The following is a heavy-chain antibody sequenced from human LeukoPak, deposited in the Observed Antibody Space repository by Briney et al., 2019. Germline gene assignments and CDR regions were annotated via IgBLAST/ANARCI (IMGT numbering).Heavy chain of an antibody. Sequence: GGSLRLSCVASGFTFSSFGMHWVRQAPGKGLEWVAFIPFDGDTKYHADSVKGRFTISRDNSKNTVSLQMNGLRAEDTAVYYCAKALYDSWSGNYFDSWGQGTLVTVSS. CDR3: AKALYDSWSGNYFDS. V-gene: IGHV3-30*02. J-gene: IGHJ4*02. CDR1: GFTFSSFG. CDR2: IPFDGDTK. D-gene: IGHD3-3*01.